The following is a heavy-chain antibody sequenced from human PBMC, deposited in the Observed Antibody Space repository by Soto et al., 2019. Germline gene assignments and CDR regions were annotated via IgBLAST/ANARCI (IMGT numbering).Heavy chain of an antibody. CDR1: GFTFSSYC. CDR3: ARVPTGKYGVWNY. J-gene: IGHJ4*02. V-gene: IGHV3-74*01. CDR2: INPGGSIT. Sequence: EEQLVESGGGLVQPGGSLRLSCAAAGFTFSSYCMHGVRQAPGKGLVWVSRINPGGSITAYADSVEGRFTISRDDAKNTLYLQMDSLRGDEKAVYYCARVPTGKYGVWNYWGQGPLVTVSS. D-gene: IGHD2-8*01.